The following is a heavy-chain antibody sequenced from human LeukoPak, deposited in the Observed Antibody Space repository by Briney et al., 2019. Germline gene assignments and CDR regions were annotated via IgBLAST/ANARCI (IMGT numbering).Heavy chain of an antibody. CDR3: ARVVRIAVVKRNWFDP. CDR1: GGSFSGYY. J-gene: IGHJ5*02. D-gene: IGHD6-19*01. Sequence: SETLSLTCAVYGGSFSGYYWSWIRQPPGKGLEWMGEINHSGSTNYNPSLKSRVTISVDTSKNQFSLKLSSVTAADTAVYYCARVVRIAVVKRNWFDPWGQGTLVTVSS. V-gene: IGHV4-34*01. CDR2: INHSGST.